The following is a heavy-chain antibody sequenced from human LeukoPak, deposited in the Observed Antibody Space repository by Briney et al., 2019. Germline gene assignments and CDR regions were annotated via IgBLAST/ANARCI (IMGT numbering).Heavy chain of an antibody. CDR2: INYGGRA. V-gene: IGHV4-34*01. CDR3: ARGFPPGSGSRGSHAFDL. CDR1: EMSFSAYY. J-gene: IGHJ3*01. D-gene: IGHD6-19*01. Sequence: SETLSLPCAVYEMSFSAYYWNWIRQSPGKGLEWIGEINYGGRAKYTPSLEGRGTISIDTSKNQFSLKLTSVTAADTAVYYCARGFPPGSGSRGSHAFDLWGQGTMVTVSS.